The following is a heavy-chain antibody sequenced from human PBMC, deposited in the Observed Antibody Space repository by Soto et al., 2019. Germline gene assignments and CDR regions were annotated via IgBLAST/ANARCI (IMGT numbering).Heavy chain of an antibody. CDR3: ARQVAGALYSSSFYHYYYYGMDV. D-gene: IGHD6-13*01. CDR2: IYPGDSDT. V-gene: IGHV5-51*01. J-gene: IGHJ6*02. Sequence: PGESLKISCKGSGYSFTSYWIGWVRQMPGKGLEWMGIIYPGDSDTRYSPSFQGQVTISADKSISTAYLQWSSLKASDTAMYYCARQVAGALYSSSFYHYYYYGMDVWGQGTTVTVSS. CDR1: GYSFTSYW.